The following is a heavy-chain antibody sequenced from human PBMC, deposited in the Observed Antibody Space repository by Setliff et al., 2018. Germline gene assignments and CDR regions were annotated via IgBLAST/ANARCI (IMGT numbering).Heavy chain of an antibody. J-gene: IGHJ6*03. CDR3: ARETTMTYYFYYMDV. V-gene: IGHV4-34*01. Sequence: LSLTCAVYGGSFSGYYWSWIRQPPGKGLEWIWEINHSGSTNYTPSLKTRVTISVDTSKNQFSLTLSSVTAADTAVYYCARETTMTYYFYYMDVWGKGTTVTVSS. D-gene: IGHD4-17*01. CDR2: INHSGST. CDR1: GGSFSGYY.